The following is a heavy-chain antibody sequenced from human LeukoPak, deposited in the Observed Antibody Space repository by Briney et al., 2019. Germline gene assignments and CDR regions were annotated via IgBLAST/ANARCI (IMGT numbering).Heavy chain of an antibody. CDR1: GYSISSGYY. Sequence: SETLSLTCTVSGYSISSGYYWGWVRQPPGKGLEWIGTVYHSGSTYYNPSLRSRVTISVETSKNQFSLKLSSVTAADTAVYYCARAELDGWFDPWGQGTLVTVSS. V-gene: IGHV4-38-2*02. CDR2: VYHSGST. D-gene: IGHD1-1*01. CDR3: ARAELDGWFDP. J-gene: IGHJ5*02.